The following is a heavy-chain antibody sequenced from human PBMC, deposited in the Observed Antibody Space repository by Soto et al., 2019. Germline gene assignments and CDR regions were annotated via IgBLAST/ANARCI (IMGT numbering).Heavy chain of an antibody. V-gene: IGHV3-30*18. D-gene: IGHD6-19*01. CDR2: ISYDGSNK. Sequence: QVQLVESGGGVVQPGRSLRLSCAASGFTFSSYGMHWVRQAPGKGLEWVAVISYDGSNKYYADSVKGRFTISRDNTKNRQYLKMRSLRAEDTAGYYCVKDGSSGWPYYYGMDVWGQGTTVSDSS. CDR3: VKDGSSGWPYYYGMDV. J-gene: IGHJ6*02. CDR1: GFTFSSYG.